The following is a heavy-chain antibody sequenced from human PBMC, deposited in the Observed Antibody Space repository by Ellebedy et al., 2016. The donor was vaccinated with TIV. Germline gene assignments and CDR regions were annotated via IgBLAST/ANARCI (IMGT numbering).Heavy chain of an antibody. CDR1: GASVSGSGYS. J-gene: IGHJ4*02. D-gene: IGHD6-19*01. Sequence: SETLSLXCTVSGASVSGSGYSWGWIRQPLGKGLEWIGYIYYSGNTYYNPSLQSRVTFSVDTSKNQFSLKLTSVTAADSAVYYCARRGSVAGNPIFDYWGQGTLVTVSS. CDR2: IYYSGNT. CDR3: ARRGSVAGNPIFDY. V-gene: IGHV4-39*01.